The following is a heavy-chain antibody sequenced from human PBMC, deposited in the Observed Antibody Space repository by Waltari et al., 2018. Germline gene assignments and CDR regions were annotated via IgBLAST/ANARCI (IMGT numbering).Heavy chain of an antibody. CDR2: VAFEGNSQ. CDR3: TSDYYYGMDV. J-gene: IGHJ6*02. V-gene: IGHV3-30*03. Sequence: QVMLVESGGGVVLPGQSLTVSCLVSGLPFTKYGFHWVRRVPGKGLEWVVVVAFEGNSQYYGNSVKCRFTISRDDSKSIAYLQMNSLKTEDTAVYYCTSDYYYGMDVWGQGTTVTVSS. CDR1: GLPFTKYG.